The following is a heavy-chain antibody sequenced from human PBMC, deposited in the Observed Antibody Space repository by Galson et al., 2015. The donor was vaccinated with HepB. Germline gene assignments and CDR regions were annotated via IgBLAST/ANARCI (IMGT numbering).Heavy chain of an antibody. CDR3: ARDVRYAFEM. D-gene: IGHD3-10*02. CDR1: GYTFTRNG. Sequence: SVKVSCKASGYTFTRNGISWVRQAPGQGLEWMGWISTNSGITYYAQKFQDRLIMTTERSTSTANMELRSLTSDATAFYYCARDVRYAFEMWGQGTMVTVS. CDR2: ISTNSGIT. J-gene: IGHJ3*02. V-gene: IGHV1-18*01.